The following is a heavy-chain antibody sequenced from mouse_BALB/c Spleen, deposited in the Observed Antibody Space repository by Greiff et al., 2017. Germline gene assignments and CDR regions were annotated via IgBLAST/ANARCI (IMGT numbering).Heavy chain of an antibody. D-gene: IGHD2-3*01. V-gene: IGHV6-6*02. CDR3: TRDGYYGYYAMDY. Sequence: LQQSGGGLVQPGGSMKLSCVASGFTFSNYWMNWVRQSPEKGLEWVAEIRLKSNNYATHYAESVKGRFTISRDDSKSSVYLQMNNLRAEDTGIYYCTRDGYYGYYAMDYWGQGTSVTVSS. CDR1: GFTFSNYW. J-gene: IGHJ4*01. CDR2: IRLKSNNYAT.